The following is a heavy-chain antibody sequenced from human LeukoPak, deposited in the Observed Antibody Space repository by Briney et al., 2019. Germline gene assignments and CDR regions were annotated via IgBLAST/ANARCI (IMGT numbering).Heavy chain of an antibody. Sequence: ASVKVSCKASGYTVTDYYMHWVRQTPGQGLEWMGRINPNSGDTNYAQRFQGRVTMTRDTSISTAYMELSRLRSDDTAVYYSARGFITGTSYFDYWGQGTLVTVSS. CDR3: ARGFITGTSYFDY. D-gene: IGHD1-20*01. J-gene: IGHJ4*02. V-gene: IGHV1-2*06. CDR1: GYTVTDYY. CDR2: INPNSGDT.